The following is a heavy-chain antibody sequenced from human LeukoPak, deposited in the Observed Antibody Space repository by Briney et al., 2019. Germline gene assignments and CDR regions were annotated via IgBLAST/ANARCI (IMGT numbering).Heavy chain of an antibody. Sequence: SETLSLTCTVSGGSISSYYWSWIRQPPGKGLEWIGYIYYSGSTNYNPSLKSRVTISVDTSKNQFSLKLSSVTAADTAVYYCARGSYSSSWFDYWGQGTLVTVSS. D-gene: IGHD6-13*01. V-gene: IGHV4-59*08. CDR1: GGSISSYY. CDR3: ARGSYSSSWFDY. CDR2: IYYSGST. J-gene: IGHJ4*02.